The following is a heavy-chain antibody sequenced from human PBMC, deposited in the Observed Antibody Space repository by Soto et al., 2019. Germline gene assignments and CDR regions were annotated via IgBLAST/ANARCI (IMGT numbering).Heavy chain of an antibody. CDR1: GFSLSSYG. D-gene: IGHD2-15*01. CDR3: AKGKGINYYYGMDV. V-gene: IGHV3-30*18. J-gene: IGHJ6*02. Sequence: GDLGLSSEDSGFSLSSYGMLWVRQAPGKGLEWVAVIPYDGSDKYYADSVKGRFTISRDNSKNTLNLQMNSLRAEDTAVYYCAKGKGINYYYGMDVWGQGTTVTVSS. CDR2: IPYDGSDK.